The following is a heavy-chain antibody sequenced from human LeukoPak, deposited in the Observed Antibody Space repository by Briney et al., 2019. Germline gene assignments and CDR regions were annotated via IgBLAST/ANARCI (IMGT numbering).Heavy chain of an antibody. CDR3: ARVRGLAAAGKINWFDP. Sequence: VASVKVSCKASGYTFTGYGISWVRQAPGQGLEWMGWISAYNGNTNYAQKLQGRVTMTTDTSTSTAYMELRSLRSDDTAVYYCARVRGLAAAGKINWFDPWGQGTLVTVSS. CDR1: GYTFTGYG. J-gene: IGHJ5*02. CDR2: ISAYNGNT. V-gene: IGHV1-18*01. D-gene: IGHD6-13*01.